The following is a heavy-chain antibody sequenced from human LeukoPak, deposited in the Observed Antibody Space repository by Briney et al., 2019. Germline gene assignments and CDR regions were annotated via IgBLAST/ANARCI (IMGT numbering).Heavy chain of an antibody. D-gene: IGHD3-3*01. Sequence: GGSLRLSCAASGFTFSSYSMNWVRQAPGKGLEWVSSISSSSSYIYYADSVKGRFTISRDNSKNTLYLQMNSLRAEDTAVYYCAKDPFLYYDFWSGYPKYLQHWGQGTLVTVSS. CDR1: GFTFSSYS. J-gene: IGHJ1*01. V-gene: IGHV3-21*01. CDR2: ISSSSSYI. CDR3: AKDPFLYYDFWSGYPKYLQH.